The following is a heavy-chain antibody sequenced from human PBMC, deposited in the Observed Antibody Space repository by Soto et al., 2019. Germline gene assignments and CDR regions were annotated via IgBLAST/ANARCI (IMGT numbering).Heavy chain of an antibody. J-gene: IGHJ6*02. Sequence: GGSLRLSCAASGFTFSDYYMSWIRLGPGKGLEWISYITSSSRTIYYADSVKGRFTISRDNAQNSLYLQMNSLRAEDTAVYYCVRDTLSTFGGVIGLVDVWGRGITVTVSS. CDR1: GFTFSDYY. V-gene: IGHV3-11*01. CDR3: VRDTLSTFGGVIGLVDV. D-gene: IGHD3-16*02. CDR2: ITSSSRTI.